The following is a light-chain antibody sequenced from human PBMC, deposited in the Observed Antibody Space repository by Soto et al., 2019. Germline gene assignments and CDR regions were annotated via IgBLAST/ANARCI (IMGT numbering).Light chain of an antibody. Sequence: EIVLTQSPGILSLSPGERATLSCRPSRSVSSSYLAWYQEKPGQAPRLLIYGASSRATGIPDRFSGSGSGTDFTLTITGLEPEDFAVYYCQQYALSPFTFGPGTKLESK. CDR1: RSVSSSY. V-gene: IGKV3-20*01. CDR3: QQYALSPFT. J-gene: IGKJ3*01. CDR2: GAS.